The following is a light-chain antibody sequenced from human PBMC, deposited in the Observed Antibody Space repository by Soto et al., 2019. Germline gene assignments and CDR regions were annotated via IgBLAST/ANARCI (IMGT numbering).Light chain of an antibody. CDR1: QTIRSTY. V-gene: IGKV3-20*01. CDR2: GAS. CDR3: QHYGSSVIT. Sequence: EIVLTPSPATLSLSPGEGVTLSCRASQTIRSTYLAWYQQKPGQAPRVLIFGASSRATGIPDRFSGSGSGTECTLTISRLEPEDSGVFYCQHYGSSVITFGRGTRLEIK. J-gene: IGKJ5*01.